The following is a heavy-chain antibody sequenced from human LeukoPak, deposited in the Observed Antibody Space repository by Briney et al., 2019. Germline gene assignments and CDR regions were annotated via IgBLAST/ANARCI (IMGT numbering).Heavy chain of an antibody. CDR3: ARGGGYYDILTGYSPYYYYYMDV. Sequence: SQTLSLTCTVSGGSIRSGDYYWSWIRQPPGKGLEWIGYIYYSGSTYYHPSLKSRVTISVDTSKNQFSLKLSSVTAADTAVYYCARGGGYYDILTGYSPYYYYYMDVWGKGTTVTVSS. CDR1: GGSIRSGDYY. CDR2: IYYSGST. V-gene: IGHV4-30-4*08. J-gene: IGHJ6*03. D-gene: IGHD3-9*01.